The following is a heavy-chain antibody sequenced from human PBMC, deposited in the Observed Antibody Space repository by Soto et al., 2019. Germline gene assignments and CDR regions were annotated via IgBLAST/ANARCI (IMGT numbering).Heavy chain of an antibody. V-gene: IGHV3-23*01. CDR3: AKHDYGEYKLYDF. J-gene: IGHJ4*02. CDR2: ISESGAYT. CDR1: GFTFSNYA. Sequence: QSGGSLRLSCATSGFTFSNYAMTWVRQAPGKGLEWVSSISESGAYTYHADSVKGRFTISRENFKNTLYLQMDSLRAEDTAVYYCAKHDYGEYKLYDFWGQRTLVTVSS. D-gene: IGHD4-17*01.